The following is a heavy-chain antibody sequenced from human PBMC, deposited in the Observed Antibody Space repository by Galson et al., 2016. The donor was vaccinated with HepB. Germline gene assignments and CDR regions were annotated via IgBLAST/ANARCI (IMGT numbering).Heavy chain of an antibody. J-gene: IGHJ4*02. CDR3: ARALQYCSSNSCHVGY. CDR1: GYTFTSYG. CDR2: ISTYNDKT. D-gene: IGHD2-2*01. Sequence: SVKVSCKASGYTFTSYGISWVRQAPGQGLEWMGWISTYNDKTNYAQKLQDRFTMTTDTSTTTAYMELRSLRSDDTAVYYCARALQYCSSNSCHVGYWGQGTRVTVSS. V-gene: IGHV1-18*01.